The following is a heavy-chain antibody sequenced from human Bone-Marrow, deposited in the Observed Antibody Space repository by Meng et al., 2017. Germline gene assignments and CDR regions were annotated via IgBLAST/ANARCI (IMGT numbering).Heavy chain of an antibody. V-gene: IGHV3-21*01. J-gene: IGHJ3*02. CDR2: ISSSSSYI. CDR1: GFTFSSYS. CDR3: AGGSLRGRGAFDI. Sequence: GESLKISCAASGFTFSSYSMNWVRQAPGKGLEWVSSISSSSSYIYYADSVKGRFTISRDNAKNSLYLQMNSLRAEETAVYYCAGGSLRGRGAFDIWGQGTMVTVSS.